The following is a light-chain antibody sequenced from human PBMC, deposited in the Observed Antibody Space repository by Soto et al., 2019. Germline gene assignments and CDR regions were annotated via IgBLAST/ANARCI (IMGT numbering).Light chain of an antibody. CDR3: SPHGGNNLPYV. CDR1: SSDIGGYNF. J-gene: IGLJ1*01. CDR2: EVT. Sequence: QSALTQPPSASGSPGQSVAISCTGTSSDIGGYNFVSWYQQHPGKAPKLLIYEVTKRPSGVPDRFSGSKSGNTATLIVTGLQADDEEDYYCSPHGGNNLPYVFGTGTKLTVL. V-gene: IGLV2-8*01.